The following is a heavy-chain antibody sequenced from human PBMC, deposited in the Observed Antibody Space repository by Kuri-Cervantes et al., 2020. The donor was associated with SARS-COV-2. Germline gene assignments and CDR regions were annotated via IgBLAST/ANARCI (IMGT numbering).Heavy chain of an antibody. J-gene: IGHJ4*02. CDR2: ISCSGGSK. CDR3: AKMSVYNWNDGDFDY. D-gene: IGHD1-1*01. CDR1: GFTFSSYA. Sequence: GESLNISCAASGFTFSSYAMSWVRQAPGKGLEWVSAISCSGGSKDYPDSVKGRFTITRNNSKNTRYLQMNSLRAEDTAVYYCAKMSVYNWNDGDFDYWGQGTLVTVSS. V-gene: IGHV3-23*01.